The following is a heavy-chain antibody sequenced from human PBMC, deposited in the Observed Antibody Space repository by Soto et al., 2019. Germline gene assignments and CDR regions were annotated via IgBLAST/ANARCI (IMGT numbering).Heavy chain of an antibody. V-gene: IGHV5-51*01. D-gene: IGHD3-9*01. CDR1: GYIFTNYW. J-gene: IGHJ4*02. CDR3: VRPDSTGYYSH. CDR2: INPADSDT. Sequence: PGESLKISCKGSGYIFTNYWIGWVRQIPGKGLEWMGIINPADSDTRYSPSFQGQVTVSVDKSISTAYLHRGSLKASDTAMYYCVRPDSTGYYSHWGQGPPVTSPQ.